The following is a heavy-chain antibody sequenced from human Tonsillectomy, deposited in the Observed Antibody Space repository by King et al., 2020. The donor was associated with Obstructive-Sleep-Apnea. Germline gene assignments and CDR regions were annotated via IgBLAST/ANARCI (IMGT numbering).Heavy chain of an antibody. J-gene: IGHJ4*02. D-gene: IGHD3-22*01. CDR1: GYTFTSYG. V-gene: IGHV1-18*01. Sequence: QLVQSGAEVKKPGASVKVSCKASGYTFTSYGISWVRQAPGQGLEWMGWISAYNGNKNYAQKPQGRVTMTTDTSTSTVYMELRSLGSDDTAVYYCARDARSGVILDYWGQGTLVTVSS. CDR2: ISAYNGNK. CDR3: ARDARSGVILDY.